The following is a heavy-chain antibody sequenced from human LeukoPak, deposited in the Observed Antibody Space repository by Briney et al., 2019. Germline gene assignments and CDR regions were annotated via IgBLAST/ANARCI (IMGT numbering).Heavy chain of an antibody. Sequence: GGSLRLSCAASGFNFDDYTMHWVRQPPGKGLEWVSGISWNSDFIVYGDSVKGRFTISRDNAKNSLYLQMNSLRAEDTAVYYCAKDPGYYYDSSGPTSDDAFDIWGQGTMVTVSS. J-gene: IGHJ3*02. CDR1: GFNFDDYT. D-gene: IGHD3-22*01. V-gene: IGHV3-9*01. CDR3: AKDPGYYYDSSGPTSDDAFDI. CDR2: ISWNSDFI.